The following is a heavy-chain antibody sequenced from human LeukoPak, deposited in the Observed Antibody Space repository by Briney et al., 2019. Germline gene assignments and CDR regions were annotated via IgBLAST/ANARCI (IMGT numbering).Heavy chain of an antibody. V-gene: IGHV1-69*13. CDR2: IIPIFGTA. CDR3: ARDRGESRSWYYFDY. CDR1: GGTFSSYA. D-gene: IGHD6-13*01. Sequence: ASVKVSCKASGGTFSSYAISWVRQAPGQGLEWMGGIIPIFGTANYAQKFQGRVTITADEPTSTAYMELSSLRSEDTAVYYCARDRGESRSWYYFDYWGQGTLVTVSS. J-gene: IGHJ4*02.